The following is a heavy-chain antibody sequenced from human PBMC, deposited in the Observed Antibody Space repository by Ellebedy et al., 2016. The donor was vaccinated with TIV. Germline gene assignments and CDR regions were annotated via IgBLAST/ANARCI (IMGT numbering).Heavy chain of an antibody. CDR2: TSSGSASI. D-gene: IGHD3-22*01. CDR1: GFTFSSYR. CDR3: ARDRYYDSSGSPPAN. J-gene: IGHJ4*02. V-gene: IGHV3-21*01. Sequence: GESLKISCAASGFTFSSYRMNWVRQAPGQGLEWAPSTSSGSASIYYAHSVKGRFTISRDNSKNTLYLQMNSLRAEATAVYYCARDRYYDSSGSPPANWGQGTLVTVSS.